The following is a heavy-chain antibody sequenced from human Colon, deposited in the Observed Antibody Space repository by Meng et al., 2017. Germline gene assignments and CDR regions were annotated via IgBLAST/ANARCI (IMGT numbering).Heavy chain of an antibody. J-gene: IGHJ4*02. CDR2: IYSGGST. D-gene: IGHD6-19*01. Sequence: VQLVESGGGVVQPGMSLRLSCAVSGFTVSSNYMSWVRQAPGKGLEWVSVIYSGGSTYYADSVKGRFTISRDNSKNTLYLQMNSLRAEDTAVYYCARDNSGWYYFDYWGQGTLVTVSS. CDR3: ARDNSGWYYFDY. V-gene: IGHV3-66*02. CDR1: GFTVSSNY.